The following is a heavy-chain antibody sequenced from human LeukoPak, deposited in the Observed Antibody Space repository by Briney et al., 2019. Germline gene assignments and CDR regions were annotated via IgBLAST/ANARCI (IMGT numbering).Heavy chain of an antibody. CDR3: ARDARITITVVLTMGAFDI. J-gene: IGHJ3*02. V-gene: IGHV3-74*01. CDR1: GFTFSNYW. Sequence: GGSLRLSCAASGFTFSNYWMYWVRQTPGKGLVWVSRINSDGSSTSYADSVRGRFTISRDNAKNSLYLHMNSLRAEETAVYYCARDARITITVVLTMGAFDIWGQGTMVTVSS. D-gene: IGHD3-22*01. CDR2: INSDGSST.